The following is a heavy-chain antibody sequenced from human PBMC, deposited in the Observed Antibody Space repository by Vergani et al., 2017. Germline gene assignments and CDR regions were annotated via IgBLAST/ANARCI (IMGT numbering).Heavy chain of an antibody. Sequence: QVQLQESGPGLVKPSETLSLTCTVSGGSISSYYWSWIRQPPGKGLEWIGYIYYSGSTNYNPSLKSRVTISVDTSKNQFSLKLSYVTAADTAVYYCARERLLRVGGFDPWGQGTLVTVSS. D-gene: IGHD3-22*01. CDR3: ARERLLRVGGFDP. J-gene: IGHJ5*02. CDR2: IYYSGST. V-gene: IGHV4-59*01. CDR1: GGSISSYY.